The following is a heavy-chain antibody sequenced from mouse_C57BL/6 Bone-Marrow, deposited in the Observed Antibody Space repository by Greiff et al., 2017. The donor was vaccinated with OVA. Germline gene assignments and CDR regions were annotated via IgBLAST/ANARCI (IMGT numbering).Heavy chain of an antibody. CDR2: IWSDGST. CDR1: GFSLTSYG. CDR3: ARHRWLLGYFDV. Sequence: QVQLKQSGPGLVAPSQSLSITCTVSGFSLTSYGVHWVRQPPGKGLEWLVVIWSDGSTTYNSALKSRLSISKDNSKSQVFLKMNSLQTDDTAMYYCARHRWLLGYFDVWGTGTTVTVSS. V-gene: IGHV2-6-1*01. D-gene: IGHD2-3*01. J-gene: IGHJ1*03.